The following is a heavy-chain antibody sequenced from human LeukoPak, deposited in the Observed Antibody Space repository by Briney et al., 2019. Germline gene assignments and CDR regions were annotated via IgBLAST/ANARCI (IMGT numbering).Heavy chain of an antibody. V-gene: IGHV4-30-2*01. D-gene: IGHD1-1*01. CDR1: GGSISRGGYY. CDR2: IYHSGST. J-gene: IGHJ4*02. Sequence: PSQTLSLTCSVSGGSISRGGYYWSWIRQPPGKGLECIGYIYHSGSTYYNPSLKSRVTISVDRSKNQFSLKLSSVTAADTAVYYCAREAIGTTRTRGFYLYYFDYWGQGTLVTVSS. CDR3: AREAIGTTRTRGFYLYYFDY.